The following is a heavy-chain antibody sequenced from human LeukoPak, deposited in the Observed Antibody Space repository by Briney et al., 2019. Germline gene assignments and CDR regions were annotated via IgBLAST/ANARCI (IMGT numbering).Heavy chain of an antibody. CDR1: GGSIRSSSYY. D-gene: IGHD1-26*01. J-gene: IGHJ3*02. V-gene: IGHV4-39*07. CDR3: AREGNIVGATTRLDAFDI. Sequence: SETLSLTCTVSGGSIRSSSYYWGWIRQPPGKGLEWIGSIYYSGSTYYNPSLKSRVTISVDTSKKQFSLKLSSVTAADTAVYYCAREGNIVGATTRLDAFDIWGQGTMVTVSS. CDR2: IYYSGST.